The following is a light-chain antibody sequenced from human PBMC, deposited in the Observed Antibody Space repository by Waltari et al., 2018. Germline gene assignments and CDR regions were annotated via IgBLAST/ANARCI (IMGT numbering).Light chain of an antibody. Sequence: EIVLTQSPGILSLSPGERATLSCRASQSVSSSSLAWYQQKPGQTPRRRSYGASSRATGSPERFSGSGSGTDFTLTISRVEPEDFAVFYCHQYGSSPDTFGQGTKLEI. CDR1: QSVSSSS. J-gene: IGKJ2*01. CDR3: HQYGSSPDT. CDR2: GAS. V-gene: IGKV3-20*01.